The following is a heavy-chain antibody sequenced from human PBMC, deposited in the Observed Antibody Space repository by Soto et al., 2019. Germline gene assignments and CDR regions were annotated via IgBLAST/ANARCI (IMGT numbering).Heavy chain of an antibody. CDR2: LSGSGGTT. D-gene: IGHD3-10*01. Sequence: GGSLRLSCSTSGFNFSTYAMNRVRQAPGKGLEWVSALSGSGGTTYYADSVRGRFTISRDNSKNTLFLQMSSLRAEDTALYYCAKQRAGYGSGSDTFYFDFWGQGTLVTVSS. V-gene: IGHV3-23*01. CDR3: AKQRAGYGSGSDTFYFDF. CDR1: GFNFSTYA. J-gene: IGHJ4*02.